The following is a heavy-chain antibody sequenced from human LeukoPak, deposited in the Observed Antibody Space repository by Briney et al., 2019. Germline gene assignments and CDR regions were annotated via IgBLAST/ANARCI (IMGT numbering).Heavy chain of an antibody. J-gene: IGHJ4*02. CDR1: GFTFSSYW. CDR2: ISQDVSHK. D-gene: IGHD5-12*01. CDR3: ARVGYSGWNFEN. Sequence: QPGGSLRLSCAASGFTFSSYWMSWVRQAPGKGLQSVAYISQDVSHKYYVDSVKGRFTISRDNAKNSLHLEMNSLRAEDTALYYCARVGYSGWNFENWGQGTLVTVSS. V-gene: IGHV3-7*01.